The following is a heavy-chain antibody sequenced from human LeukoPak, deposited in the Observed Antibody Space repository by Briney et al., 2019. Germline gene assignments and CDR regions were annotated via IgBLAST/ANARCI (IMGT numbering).Heavy chain of an antibody. V-gene: IGHV1-3*01. CDR3: ARLEQQQLATPGY. J-gene: IGHJ4*02. Sequence: ASVKVSCKASGYTFTSYAMHWVRQAPGQRLEWMGWINAGNGNTKYSQKFQGRVTITRDTSASTAYMELSSLRSEDTAVYYCARLEQQQLATPGYWGQGTLVTVSS. CDR2: INAGNGNT. D-gene: IGHD6-13*01. CDR1: GYTFTSYA.